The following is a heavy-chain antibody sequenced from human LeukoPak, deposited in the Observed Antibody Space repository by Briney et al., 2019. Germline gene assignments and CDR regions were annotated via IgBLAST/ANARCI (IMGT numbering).Heavy chain of an antibody. Sequence: SQTLSLTCAVSVGSISSGCYSWSWIRQPPGKGLEGIGYIYHSGSTYYNPSLKSRVTISVDRSKNQFSLTLSSVNAADTAVYSCARGPYYYDSSGYYNYFDSWGQGTLVTVSS. D-gene: IGHD3-22*01. J-gene: IGHJ4*02. V-gene: IGHV4-30-2*01. CDR1: VGSISSGCYS. CDR3: ARGPYYYDSSGYYNYFDS. CDR2: IYHSGST.